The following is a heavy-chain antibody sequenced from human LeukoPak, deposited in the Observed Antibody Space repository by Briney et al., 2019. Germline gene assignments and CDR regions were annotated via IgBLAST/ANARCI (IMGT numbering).Heavy chain of an antibody. CDR3: ARAVGFHDPFDI. V-gene: IGHV3-66*02. Sequence: GGSLRLSCAASGFSVSVNYMTWVRQAPGKGLEWVSVIYSGGNTYYSDSVKGRITISRDNSKNTLFLQMNSLKSEDTAMYYCARAVGFHDPFDIWGQGTVVAVSS. CDR1: GFSVSVNY. CDR2: IYSGGNT. J-gene: IGHJ3*02. D-gene: IGHD3-3*01.